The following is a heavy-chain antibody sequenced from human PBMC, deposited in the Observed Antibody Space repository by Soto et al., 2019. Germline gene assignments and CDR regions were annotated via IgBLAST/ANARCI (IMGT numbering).Heavy chain of an antibody. D-gene: IGHD2-15*01. CDR1: GGTFSGYA. Sequence: SVKVSFKASGGTFSGYAVSWVRQAPGQGLEWMGGIIPLFGSTSYAQKFQGRVTITADESTSTAYIELSSLRSEDTAVYYCATRNSGSEGYYYYYYGMDVWGQGTTVTVSS. J-gene: IGHJ6*02. CDR3: ATRNSGSEGYYYYYYGMDV. V-gene: IGHV1-69*13. CDR2: IIPLFGST.